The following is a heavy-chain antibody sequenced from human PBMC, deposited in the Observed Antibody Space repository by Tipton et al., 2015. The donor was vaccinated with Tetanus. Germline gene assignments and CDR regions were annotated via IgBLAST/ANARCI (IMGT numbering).Heavy chain of an antibody. CDR3: ARDETYYDFWSGYSSGYYGMDV. V-gene: IGHV3-13*01. CDR1: GFTFSSYD. J-gene: IGHJ6*02. D-gene: IGHD3-3*01. CDR2: IGIPGDT. Sequence: SLRLSCAASGFTFSSYDMHWVRQATGKGLEWVSAIGIPGDTYYADSVKGRFTISRDNSKNTLYLQMNSLRAEDTAVYYCARDETYYDFWSGYSSGYYGMDVWGQGTTVTVSS.